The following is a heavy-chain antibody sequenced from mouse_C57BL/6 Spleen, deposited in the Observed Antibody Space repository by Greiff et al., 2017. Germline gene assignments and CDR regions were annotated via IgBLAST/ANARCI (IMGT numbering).Heavy chain of an antibody. V-gene: IGHV1-52*01. J-gene: IGHJ2*01. CDR1: GYTFTSYW. CDR3: ARDHYFDY. CDR2: IDPSDSET. Sequence: QVQLKQPGAELVRPGSSVKLSCKASGYTFTSYWMHWVKQRPIQGLEWIGNIDPSDSETHYNQKFKDKATLTVDKSSSTAYMQLSSLTSEDSAVXYCARDHYFDYWGQGTTLTVSS.